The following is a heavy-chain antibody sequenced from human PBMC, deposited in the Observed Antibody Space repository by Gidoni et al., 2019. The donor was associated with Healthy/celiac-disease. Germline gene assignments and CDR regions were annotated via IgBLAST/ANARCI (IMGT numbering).Heavy chain of an antibody. V-gene: IGHV1-2*02. CDR3: AIKILTGPTDYYYGMDV. D-gene: IGHD3-9*01. CDR2: INPNSGGT. Sequence: QVQLVQSGAEVKKPGASVKVFCKASGYTFTGYYMHWVRQAPGQGLEWMGWINPNSGGTNYAQKFQGRVTMTRDTSISTAYMELSRLRSDDTAVYYCAIKILTGPTDYYYGMDVWGQGTTVTVSS. CDR1: GYTFTGYY. J-gene: IGHJ6*02.